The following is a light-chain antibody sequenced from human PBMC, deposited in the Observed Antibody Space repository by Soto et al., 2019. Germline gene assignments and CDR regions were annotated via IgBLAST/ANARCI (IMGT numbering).Light chain of an antibody. CDR2: GAS. V-gene: IGKV3-15*01. J-gene: IGKJ2*01. CDR3: QQYITWPLYT. Sequence: EIVMTQSPATLSVSPGERATLSYRASQSVSSNLAWYQQKPGQAPRLLIYGASTRATSIPARFSGSGSGTEFTLTISSLQSEDFAVYYCQQYITWPLYTSGQGTKVDIK. CDR1: QSVSSN.